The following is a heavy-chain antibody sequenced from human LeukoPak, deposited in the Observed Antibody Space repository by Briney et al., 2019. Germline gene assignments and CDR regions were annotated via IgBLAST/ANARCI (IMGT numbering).Heavy chain of an antibody. D-gene: IGHD6-13*01. CDR1: GGSISSYY. CDR2: INHSGST. V-gene: IGHV4-59*12. CDR3: ARARRRGDSSSWYYNWFDP. J-gene: IGHJ5*02. Sequence: PSETLSLTCTVSGGSISSYYWSWIRQPPGKGLEWIGEINHSGSTNYNPSLKSRVTISVDTSKNQFSLKLSSVTAADTAVYYCARARRRGDSSSWYYNWFDPWGQGTLVTVSS.